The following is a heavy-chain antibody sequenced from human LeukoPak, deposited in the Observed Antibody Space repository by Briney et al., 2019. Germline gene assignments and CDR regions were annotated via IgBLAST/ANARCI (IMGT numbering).Heavy chain of an antibody. V-gene: IGHV3-9*01. CDR1: GFTFDDYA. CDR2: ISWNSGSI. J-gene: IGHJ4*02. CDR3: AKGGGGYKTPTDY. D-gene: IGHD5-24*01. Sequence: PGGSLRLSCAASGFTFDDYAMHWVRHAAGKGLEWVLGISWNSGSIGYADSVKGRFTISRDNAKNSLYLQMNSLRAEDTALYYCAKGGGGYKTPTDYWGQGTLVTVSS.